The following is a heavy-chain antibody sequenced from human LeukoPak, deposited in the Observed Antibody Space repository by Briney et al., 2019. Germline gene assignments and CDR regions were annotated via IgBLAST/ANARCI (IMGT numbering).Heavy chain of an antibody. V-gene: IGHV3-30*02. CDR2: IRYDGSNK. Sequence: GGSLRLSCAASGFTFSSYGMHWVRQAPGKGLEWVAFIRYDGSNKYYADSVKGRFTISRDNAKNTLYLQMNSLRAEDTAVYYCARDWFHAIDYWGQGTLVTVSS. D-gene: IGHD2/OR15-2a*01. CDR1: GFTFSSYG. CDR3: ARDWFHAIDY. J-gene: IGHJ4*02.